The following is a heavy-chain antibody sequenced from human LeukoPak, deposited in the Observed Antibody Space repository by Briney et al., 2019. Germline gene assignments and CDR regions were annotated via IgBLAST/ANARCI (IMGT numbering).Heavy chain of an antibody. J-gene: IGHJ6*02. Sequence: PGWSLTLYCAASGLPLSSYGMHWVRPAPDHGLEGLASISYDGSNKYYAYPHKGRFTISRDNSKNTLYLQMNSLRAEDTAVYYCAKDKATVVTSYYYYGMDVWGQGTTVTVSS. D-gene: IGHD4-23*01. CDR3: AKDKATVVTSYYYYGMDV. CDR2: ISYDGSNK. V-gene: IGHV3-30*02. CDR1: GLPLSSYG.